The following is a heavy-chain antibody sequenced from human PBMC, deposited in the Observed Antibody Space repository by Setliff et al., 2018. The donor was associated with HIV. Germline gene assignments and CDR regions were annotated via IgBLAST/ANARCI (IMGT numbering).Heavy chain of an antibody. CDR3: ARSALWFGEADWYFDL. CDR1: GYSISSSYW. D-gene: IGHD3-10*01. V-gene: IGHV4-28*01. CDR2: IYKGGST. J-gene: IGHJ2*01. Sequence: KTSETLSLTCVVSGYSISSSYWWGWIRQPPGKGLEWIGWIGYIYKGGSTYYNPSLKSRVTMSEDTSKNQFPLKLRSVTAVDTAVYYCARSALWFGEADWYFDLWGRGTLVTVSS.